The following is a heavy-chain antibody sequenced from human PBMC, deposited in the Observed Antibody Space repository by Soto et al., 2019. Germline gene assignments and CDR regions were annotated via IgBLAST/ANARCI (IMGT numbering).Heavy chain of an antibody. CDR1: GFTFSSYS. J-gene: IGHJ4*02. CDR2: ISRSSSYI. D-gene: IGHD5-12*01. CDR3: AREVSKYSGYDFDY. Sequence: EVQLVESGGGLVKPGGSLRLSCAASGFTFSSYSMNWVRQAPGKGLEWVSSISRSSSYIYYAESVKGRFTISRDNAKNSLYLQMNSLRAEDTAVYYCAREVSKYSGYDFDYWGQGTLVTVSS. V-gene: IGHV3-21*01.